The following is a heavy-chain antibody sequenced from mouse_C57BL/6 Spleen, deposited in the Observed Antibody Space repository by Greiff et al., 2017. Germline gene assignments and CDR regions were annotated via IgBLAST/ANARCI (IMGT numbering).Heavy chain of an antibody. CDR2: IYPGDGDT. D-gene: IGHD4-1*01. V-gene: IGHV1-80*01. J-gene: IGHJ2*01. Sequence: QVHVKQSGAELVKPGASVKISCKASGYAFSSYWMNWVKQRPGKGLEWIGQIYPGDGDTNYNGKFKGKATLTADKSSSTAYMQLSSLTSEDSAVYFCARWERGYFDYWGQGTTLTVSS. CDR3: ARWERGYFDY. CDR1: GYAFSSYW.